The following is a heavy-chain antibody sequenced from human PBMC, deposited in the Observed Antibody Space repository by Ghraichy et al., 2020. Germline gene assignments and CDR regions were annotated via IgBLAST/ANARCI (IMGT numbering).Heavy chain of an antibody. J-gene: IGHJ5*02. CDR3: ARDRADFSLQYDEPNWFDP. D-gene: IGHD4-11*01. CDR2: IYHSGST. V-gene: IGHV4-38-2*02. CDR1: GYSISSGYY. Sequence: SETLSLTCAVSGYSISSGYYWDWIRQPPGKGLEWIGSIYHSGSTYYNPSLKSRVTISVDTSKNQFSLKLSSVTAADTAVYYCARDRADFSLQYDEPNWFDPWGQGTLVTVSS.